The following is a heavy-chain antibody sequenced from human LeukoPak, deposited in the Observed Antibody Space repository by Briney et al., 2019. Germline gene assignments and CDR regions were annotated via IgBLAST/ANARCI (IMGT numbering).Heavy chain of an antibody. D-gene: IGHD2-2*01. CDR1: GGSISSGGYY. J-gene: IGHJ3*02. Sequence: PSETLSLTCTVSGGSISSGGYYWSWIRQPPGKGLEWIGYIYHSGSTYYNPSLKSRVTISVDRSKNQFSLKLSSVTAADTAVYYCAREDGYCSSTSCYPPDDAFDIWGQGTMVTVSS. CDR2: IYHSGST. V-gene: IGHV4-30-2*01. CDR3: AREDGYCSSTSCYPPDDAFDI.